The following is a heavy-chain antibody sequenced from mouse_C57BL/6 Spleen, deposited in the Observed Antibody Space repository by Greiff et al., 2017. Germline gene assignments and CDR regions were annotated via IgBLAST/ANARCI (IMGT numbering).Heavy chain of an antibody. Sequence: EVQVVESGGGLVKPGGSLKLSCAASGFTFSSYAMSWVRQTPEKRLEWVATISDGGSYTYYPDNVKGRFTISRDNAKNNLYLQMSHLKSEDTAMYYCARRGYGYAMDYWGQGTSVTVSS. CDR1: GFTFSSYA. V-gene: IGHV5-4*01. CDR2: ISDGGSYT. J-gene: IGHJ4*01. CDR3: ARRGYGYAMDY. D-gene: IGHD1-1*01.